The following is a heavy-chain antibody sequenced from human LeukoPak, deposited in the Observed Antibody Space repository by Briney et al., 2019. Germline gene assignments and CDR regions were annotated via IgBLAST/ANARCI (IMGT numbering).Heavy chain of an antibody. CDR3: AREIVGATLGRYFDY. Sequence: GGSLRLSCAASGFTFSSYSMNWVRQAPGKGLEWVSYISSSSSNIYYADSVKGRFTISRDNAKNSLYLQMNSLRAEDTAVYYCAREIVGATLGRYFDYWGQGTLVTVSS. D-gene: IGHD1-26*01. J-gene: IGHJ4*02. CDR1: GFTFSSYS. V-gene: IGHV3-48*01. CDR2: ISSSSSNI.